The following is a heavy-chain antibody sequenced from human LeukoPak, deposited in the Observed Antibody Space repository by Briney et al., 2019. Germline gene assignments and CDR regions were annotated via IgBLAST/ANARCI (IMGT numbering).Heavy chain of an antibody. CDR3: ATDYYDSSGYYPKNDY. J-gene: IGHJ4*02. D-gene: IGHD3-22*01. V-gene: IGHV3-23*01. CDR2: ISGSGGST. CDR1: GFTFISYA. Sequence: GGSLRLSCAASGFTFISYAMSWVRQAPGKGLEWVSAISGSGGSTYYADSVKGRFTISRDNSKNTLYLQMNSLRAEDTAVYYCATDYYDSSGYYPKNDYWGQGTLVTVSS.